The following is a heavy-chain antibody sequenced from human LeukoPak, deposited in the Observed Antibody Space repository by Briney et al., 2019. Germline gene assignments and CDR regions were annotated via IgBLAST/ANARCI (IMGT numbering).Heavy chain of an antibody. CDR1: GFPFSSFY. D-gene: IGHD6-19*01. CDR3: ARDRGSGWHTFDS. J-gene: IGHJ4*02. V-gene: IGHV3-21*01. CDR2: ISSSTSYI. Sequence: PGGSLRLSCAASGFPFSSFYMSWVRQAPGKGLEWLSSISSSTSYIFYADSMGGRVTISRDNAKNSLYLQMNSLRVEDTAVYYCARDRGSGWHTFDSWGQGTLVTVSS.